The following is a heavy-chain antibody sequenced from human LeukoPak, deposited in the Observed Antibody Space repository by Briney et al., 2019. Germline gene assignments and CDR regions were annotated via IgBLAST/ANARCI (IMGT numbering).Heavy chain of an antibody. D-gene: IGHD2-2*01. Sequence: PSETLSLTCTVSGGSISSSSYYWGWIRQPPGKGLEWIGSIYYSGSTYYNPSLKSRVTISVDTSKNQFSLKLSSVTAADTAVYYCARMMVTRPDPWGQGTLVTVSS. CDR3: ARMMVTRPDP. CDR2: IYYSGST. CDR1: GGSISSSSYY. J-gene: IGHJ5*02. V-gene: IGHV4-39*07.